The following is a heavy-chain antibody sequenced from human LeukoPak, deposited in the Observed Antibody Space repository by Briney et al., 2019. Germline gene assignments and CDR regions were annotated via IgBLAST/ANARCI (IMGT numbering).Heavy chain of an antibody. Sequence: SQTLSLTCAISGDSVSSNSAAWNWIRQSPSRGLEWLGRTYYRSKWYNDYAVSVKSRITINPDTSKNQFSLQLNSVTPEDAAVYYCAISSGYSRSFDYWGQGTLVTVSS. V-gene: IGHV6-1*01. CDR3: AISSGYSRSFDY. J-gene: IGHJ4*02. CDR2: TYYRSKWYN. CDR1: GDSVSSNSAA. D-gene: IGHD3-22*01.